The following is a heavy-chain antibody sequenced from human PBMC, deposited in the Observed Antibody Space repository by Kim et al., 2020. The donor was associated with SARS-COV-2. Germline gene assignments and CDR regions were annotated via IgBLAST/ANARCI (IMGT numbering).Heavy chain of an antibody. Sequence: GGSLRLSCEVSGFTFSGSALHWVRQAPGKGLEWVAVISSNGGIKYYAESVKGRSTISRDNSKNTLYLEMSSLTSEDTAVYYCARAAVGVNHPYFFHYMD. CDR1: GFTFSGSA. V-gene: IGHV3-30-3*01. CDR3: ARAAVGVNHPYFFHYMD. CDR2: ISSNGGIK. D-gene: IGHD3-10*01. J-gene: IGHJ6*03.